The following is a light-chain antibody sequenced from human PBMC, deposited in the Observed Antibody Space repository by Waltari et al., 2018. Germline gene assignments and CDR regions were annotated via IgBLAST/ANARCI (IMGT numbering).Light chain of an antibody. V-gene: IGLV1-44*01. CDR1: TSNIGSNT. CDR2: TDD. Sequence: QSVLTQPPSASGTPGQRVTISCSGSTSNIGSNTVSWYQQLPGTAPKLLIYTDDRRPSVVPDRFSGSKSGTSTSLAISGPQSEDEAHYHCSAWDDNLNGVIFGGGTKLTVL. CDR3: SAWDDNLNGVI. J-gene: IGLJ2*01.